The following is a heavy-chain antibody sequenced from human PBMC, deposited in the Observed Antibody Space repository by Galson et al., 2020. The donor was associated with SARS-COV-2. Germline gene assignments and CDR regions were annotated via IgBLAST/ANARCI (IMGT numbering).Heavy chain of an antibody. Sequence: YFCGHTNYSPSLKSRLTISVDTYKNQFSLKMSSVTAADTAVYYCARHAAYCTGGSCESDFDYWGQGTLVTVS. CDR3: ARHAAYCTGGSCESDFDY. J-gene: IGHJ4*02. CDR2: YFCGHT. D-gene: IGHD2-15*01. V-gene: IGHV4-59*08.